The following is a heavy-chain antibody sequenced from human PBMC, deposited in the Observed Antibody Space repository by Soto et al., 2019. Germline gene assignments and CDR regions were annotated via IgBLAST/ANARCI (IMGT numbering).Heavy chain of an antibody. CDR2: INWNGGST. Sequence: EVQLVESGGGVVRPGGSLRLSCAASGFTFDDYGMSGVSQAPGKGLEWVSGINWNGGSTGCADSVKGRFTISRDNAKNSLYLQMNSLRAEDTALYYCARGGGIVGPQWYWGQGTLVTVSS. CDR3: ARGGGIVGPQWY. J-gene: IGHJ4*02. V-gene: IGHV3-20*04. CDR1: GFTFDDYG. D-gene: IGHD1-26*01.